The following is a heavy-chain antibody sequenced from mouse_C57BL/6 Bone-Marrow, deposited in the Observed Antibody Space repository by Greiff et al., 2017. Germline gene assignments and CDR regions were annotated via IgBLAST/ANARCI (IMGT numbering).Heavy chain of an antibody. D-gene: IGHD2-4*01. V-gene: IGHV1-64*01. CDR1: GYTFTNYW. CDR3: AKSYDYDDYTRDY. Sequence: VQLQQPGAELVKPGASVKLSCKASGYTFTNYWMHWVKQRPGQGLEWIGMMHPNGGSPDYNEKFKSEATLSVDKSSRTAYMDISSLTSEDYAVYYCAKSYDYDDYTRDYGGQGTSVTVSS. J-gene: IGHJ4*01. CDR2: MHPNGGSP.